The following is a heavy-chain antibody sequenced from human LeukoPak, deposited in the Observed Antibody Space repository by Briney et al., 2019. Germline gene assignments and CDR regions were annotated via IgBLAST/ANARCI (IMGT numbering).Heavy chain of an antibody. J-gene: IGHJ4*02. D-gene: IGHD3-10*01. CDR3: ARIWDYYGAGPLDY. CDR2: TYYSGTT. Sequence: SETLSLTCTVSGGSISSDDYYWSWIRQPPGKGLEWIGYTYYSGTTYFNPSLESRVTMSVDTSKNQFSLKLSSVTAADTAVYYCARIWDYYGAGPLDYWGQGTLVTVSS. CDR1: GGSISSDDYY. V-gene: IGHV4-30-4*01.